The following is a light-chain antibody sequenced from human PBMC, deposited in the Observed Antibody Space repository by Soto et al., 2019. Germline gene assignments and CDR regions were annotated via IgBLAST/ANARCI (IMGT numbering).Light chain of an antibody. CDR2: VAS. Sequence: EIVMTQSPVTLSVSPGDRATLSCRASQSVNSNLAWYQQKPGQTPKLLIYVASTRATGIPARFSGSGSGTEFNPTISSLQSEDFAVYYCKQYNVWPLTFGGGTKVEFK. V-gene: IGKV3-15*01. J-gene: IGKJ4*01. CDR1: QSVNSN. CDR3: KQYNVWPLT.